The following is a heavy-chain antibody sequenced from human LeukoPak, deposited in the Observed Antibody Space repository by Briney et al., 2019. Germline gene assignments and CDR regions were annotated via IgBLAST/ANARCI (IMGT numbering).Heavy chain of an antibody. J-gene: IGHJ4*02. Sequence: PSETLSLTCTVSGGSISSGGYYWSWIRQHPGKGLEWIGYIYYSGSTYYNPSLKSRVAISVDKSKNQFSLKLSSVTAADTAVYYCASRGRIRGYSSGFDYWGQGTLVTVSS. CDR1: GGSISSGGYY. D-gene: IGHD6-19*01. V-gene: IGHV4-31*03. CDR3: ASRGRIRGYSSGFDY. CDR2: IYYSGST.